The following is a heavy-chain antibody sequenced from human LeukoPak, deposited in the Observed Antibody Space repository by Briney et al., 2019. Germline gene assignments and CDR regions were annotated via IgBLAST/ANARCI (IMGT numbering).Heavy chain of an antibody. CDR3: ARVKDSSGYYDDAFDI. V-gene: IGHV1-69*13. CDR2: IIPIFGTA. D-gene: IGHD3-22*01. Sequence: SVKVSRKASGGTFSSYAISWVRQAPGQGLEWMGGIIPIFGTANYAQKFQGRVTITADESTSTAYMELSSLRSEDTAVYYCARVKDSSGYYDDAFDIWGQGTMVTVSS. J-gene: IGHJ3*02. CDR1: GGTFSSYA.